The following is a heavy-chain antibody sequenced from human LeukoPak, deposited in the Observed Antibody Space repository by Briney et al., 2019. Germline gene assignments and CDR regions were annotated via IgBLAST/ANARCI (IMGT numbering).Heavy chain of an antibody. D-gene: IGHD1-7*01. CDR3: ATLTGTTMRNWFDP. Sequence: PSETLSLTCTVSGGSISSSSYYWGWIRQPPGKGLEWIGGIYYSGSTYYNPSLKSRVTISVDTSKNQFSLKLSSVTAADTAVYYCATLTGTTMRNWFDPWGQGTLVTVSS. CDR2: IYYSGST. V-gene: IGHV4-39*01. J-gene: IGHJ5*02. CDR1: GGSISSSSYY.